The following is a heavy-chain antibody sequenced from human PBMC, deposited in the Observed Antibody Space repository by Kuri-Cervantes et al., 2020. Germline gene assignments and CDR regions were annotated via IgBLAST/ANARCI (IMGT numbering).Heavy chain of an antibody. CDR2: IKEDGSEK. CDR3: AMKHYYYDNIKGWFGP. D-gene: IGHD3-22*01. CDR1: GFTYDDYG. V-gene: IGHV3-7*01. Sequence: GGSLRLSCAVSGFTYDDYGMSWVRQAPGKGLEWVATIKEDGSEKDYADSVRGRFTISRDDGKNSLYVQMNSLRAEDTAVYYCAMKHYYYDNIKGWFGPWGQGTLVTVSS. J-gene: IGHJ5*02.